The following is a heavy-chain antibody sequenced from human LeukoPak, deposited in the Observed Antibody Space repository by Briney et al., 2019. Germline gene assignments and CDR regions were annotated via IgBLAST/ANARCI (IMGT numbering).Heavy chain of an antibody. J-gene: IGHJ5*02. CDR3: ARSHGGITIRNWFDP. CDR1: GYAFTGYY. CDR2: INPNSGGT. Sequence: ASVKVSCKASGYAFTGYYMHWVRQAPGQGLEWMGWINPNSGGTNYAQKFQGRVTMTRDTSISTAYMELSRLRSDDTAVYYCARSHGGITIRNWFDPWGQGTLVTVSS. D-gene: IGHD3-3*01. V-gene: IGHV1-2*02.